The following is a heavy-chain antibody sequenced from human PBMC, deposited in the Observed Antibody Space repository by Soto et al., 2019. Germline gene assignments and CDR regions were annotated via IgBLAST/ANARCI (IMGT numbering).Heavy chain of an antibody. CDR1: GGSFSGYY. CDR2: INHSGST. V-gene: IGHV4-34*01. CDR3: ARVHGDYVYYYYYMDV. Sequence: QVQLQQWGAGLLKPSETLSLTCAVYGGSFSGYYWSWIRQPPGKGLEWIGEINHSGSTNYNPSLKSRVTTSVDTSKNQFSLKLSSVTAADTAVYYCARVHGDYVYYYYYMDVWGKGTTVTVSS. J-gene: IGHJ6*03. D-gene: IGHD4-17*01.